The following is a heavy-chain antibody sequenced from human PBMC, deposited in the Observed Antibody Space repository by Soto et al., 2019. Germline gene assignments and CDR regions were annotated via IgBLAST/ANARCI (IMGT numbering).Heavy chain of an antibody. Sequence: PSETLSLTCSVSGASVSSGSFYWSWIRQPPGKGLEWIGFIYNNETFNYNPSLKSRVTSSVDTSKHQFSLKLSSVTAADTAVYYCARVPLRYSSSHNFDSWGQGALVTVSS. J-gene: IGHJ4*02. CDR1: GASVSSGSFY. CDR2: IYNNETF. V-gene: IGHV4-61*01. CDR3: ARVPLRYSSSHNFDS. D-gene: IGHD6-19*01.